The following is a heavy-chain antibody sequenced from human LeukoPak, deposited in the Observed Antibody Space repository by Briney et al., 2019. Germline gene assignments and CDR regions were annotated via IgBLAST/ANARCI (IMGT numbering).Heavy chain of an antibody. D-gene: IGHD4-23*01. CDR3: AREEYGGNNFDY. CDR1: GYTLRDYY. Sequence: GGSLRLSCASPGYTLRDYYVNWIRQAPGKGLEGVSQLSNTGYSKHYADSVKSRFPISRDNVKDSVSLQMNSLRVADSGMYYWAREEYGGNNFDYWGQGTLVTVSS. CDR2: LSNTGYSK. V-gene: IGHV3-11*01. J-gene: IGHJ4*02.